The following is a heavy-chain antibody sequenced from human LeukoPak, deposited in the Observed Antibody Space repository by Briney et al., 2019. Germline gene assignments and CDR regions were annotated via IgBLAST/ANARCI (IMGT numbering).Heavy chain of an antibody. CDR1: GGSINSYY. CDR2: IQTSGST. CDR3: ATNYTAVTAFDS. J-gene: IGHJ4*02. Sequence: PSDTLSLTCTASGGSINSYYRNWIRQPAGQGLEWIGHIQTSGSTKYNPSLKSRVTMSIDTSKNQFSLNLYSVTAADTAVYYCATNYTAVTAFDSWGQGTLVTVSS. D-gene: IGHD6-19*01. V-gene: IGHV4-4*07.